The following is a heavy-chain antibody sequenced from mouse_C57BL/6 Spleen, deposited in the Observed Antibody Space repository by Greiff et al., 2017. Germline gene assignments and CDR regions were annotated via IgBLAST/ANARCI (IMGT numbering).Heavy chain of an antibody. V-gene: IGHV14-4*01. D-gene: IGHD2-3*01. CDR1: GFNIKDDY. CDR3: TTGGYYVWFAY. J-gene: IGHJ3*01. Sequence: VQLQQSGAELVRPGASVTLSCTASGFNIKDDYMHWVKQRPEQGLEWIGWIDPENGATEYASKFQGKATITADTSSNTAYLQLSSLTSEDTAVYYCTTGGYYVWFAYWGQGTLVTVSA. CDR2: IDPENGAT.